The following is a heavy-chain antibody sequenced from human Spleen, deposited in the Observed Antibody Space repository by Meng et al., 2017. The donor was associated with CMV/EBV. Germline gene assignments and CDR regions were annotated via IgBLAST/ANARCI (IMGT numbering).Heavy chain of an antibody. CDR3: ARGELDGGFDY. V-gene: IGHV4-39*07. CDR2: IYYSGST. CDR1: GGSISSSSYY. J-gene: IGHJ4*02. D-gene: IGHD3-16*01. Sequence: GSLRLSCTVSGGSISSSSYYWGWIRQPPGKGLEWIGSIYYSGSTYYNPSLKSRVTISVDTSKNQFSLKLSSVTAADTAVYYCARGELDGGFDYWGQGTLVTVSS.